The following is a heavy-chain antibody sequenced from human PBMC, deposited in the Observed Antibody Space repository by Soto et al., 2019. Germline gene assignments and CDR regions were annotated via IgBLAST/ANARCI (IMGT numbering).Heavy chain of an antibody. V-gene: IGHV4-59*08. J-gene: IGHJ6*03. Sequence: SETLSLTCTVSGGSISSYYWSWIRQPPGKGLEWIGYIYYSGSTNYNPSLKSRVTISVDTSKNQFSLKLSSVTAADTAVYYCARLSRSDPLYYYYYYMDVWGKGTTV. CDR1: GGSISSYY. CDR2: IYYSGST. CDR3: ARLSRSDPLYYYYYYMDV.